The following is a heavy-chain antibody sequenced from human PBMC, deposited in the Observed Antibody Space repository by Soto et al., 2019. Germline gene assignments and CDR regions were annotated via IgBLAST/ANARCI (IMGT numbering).Heavy chain of an antibody. Sequence: ASVKVSCKASGXTFTSYGISWVRQAPGQGLEWMGWISAYNGNTNYAQKLQGRVTMPTDTSTSTAYMELRSLRSDDMAVYFCARISGYYYYGMDVWGQGTTVTVSS. CDR3: ARISGYYYYGMDV. J-gene: IGHJ6*02. CDR1: GXTFTSYG. V-gene: IGHV1-18*03. D-gene: IGHD2-15*01. CDR2: ISAYNGNT.